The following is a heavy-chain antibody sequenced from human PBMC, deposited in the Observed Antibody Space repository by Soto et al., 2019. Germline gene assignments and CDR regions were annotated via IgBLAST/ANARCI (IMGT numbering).Heavy chain of an antibody. J-gene: IGHJ6*02. Sequence: GGSLRLSCAASGFTFSSYGRHWVRQAPGKGLEWVAVISYDGSNKYYADSVKGRFTISRDNSKNTLYLQMNSLRAEDTAVYYCAKGGGAAGSSWYSYYYYGMDVWGQGTTVTVS. D-gene: IGHD6-13*01. V-gene: IGHV3-30*18. CDR3: AKGGGAAGSSWYSYYYYGMDV. CDR2: ISYDGSNK. CDR1: GFTFSSYG.